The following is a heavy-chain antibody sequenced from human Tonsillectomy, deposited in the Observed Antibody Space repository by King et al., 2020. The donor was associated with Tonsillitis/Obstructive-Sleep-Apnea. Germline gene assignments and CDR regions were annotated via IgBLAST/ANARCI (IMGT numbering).Heavy chain of an antibody. V-gene: IGHV4-34*01. D-gene: IGHD1-14*01. J-gene: IGHJ6*03. CDR2: INHSGST. CDR1: GGSFSGYY. Sequence: VQLQQWGAGLLKPSETLSLTCAVYGGSFSGYYWSWIRQPPGKGLEWIGEINHSGSTNYNPSLKSRVTISVDTSKNPFSLKLSSVTAADTAVYYCARLLREYRRNYYYYMDVWGKGTTVTVSS. CDR3: ARLLREYRRNYYYYMDV.